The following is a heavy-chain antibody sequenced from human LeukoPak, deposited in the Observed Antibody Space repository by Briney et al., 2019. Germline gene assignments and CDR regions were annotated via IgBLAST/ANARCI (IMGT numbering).Heavy chain of an antibody. CDR3: ARGYNYANDFDS. D-gene: IGHD5-24*01. J-gene: IGHJ4*02. V-gene: IGHV3-74*01. CDR2: ITSDGTAA. Sequence: GGSLRLSCVASGFTFSNYWMHWVRQAPGKGLVWVSRITSDGTAATYADSVKGRFTISRDNAKNTLYLQMNSLRVEDTALYYCARGYNYANDFDSWGQGTLVSVSS. CDR1: GFTFSNYW.